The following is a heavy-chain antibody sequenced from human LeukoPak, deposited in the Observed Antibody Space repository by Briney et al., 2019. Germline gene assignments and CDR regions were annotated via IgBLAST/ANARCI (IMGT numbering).Heavy chain of an antibody. CDR3: AKDDNYIRFLS. CDR2: ISGSGGNR. J-gene: IGHJ5*02. V-gene: IGHV3-23*01. CDR1: GFTFSSHG. Sequence: PGGSLRLSCAASGFTFSSHGMNWVRQAPGKGLEWVSGISGSGGNRYYADSVKGRFTISRDNSKNTPYLQMNSPRAEDTAVYYCAKDDNYIRFLSWGQGTLVTVSS. D-gene: IGHD3-16*01.